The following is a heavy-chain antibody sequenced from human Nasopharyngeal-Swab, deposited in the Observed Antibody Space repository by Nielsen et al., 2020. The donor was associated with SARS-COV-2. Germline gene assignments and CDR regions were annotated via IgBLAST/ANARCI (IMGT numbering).Heavy chain of an antibody. J-gene: IGHJ6*02. D-gene: IGHD6-13*01. CDR1: GFIFSSYW. CDR3: ARESIAAAGPGMDV. Sequence: GGSLRLSCAASGFIFSSYWMHWVRQAPGKGLVWVSRIKSDGSSTSYADSVKGRFTISRDSAKNTLFLQMNSLRAEDTAVYYCARESIAAAGPGMDVWGQGTTVTVSS. CDR2: IKSDGSST. V-gene: IGHV3-74*01.